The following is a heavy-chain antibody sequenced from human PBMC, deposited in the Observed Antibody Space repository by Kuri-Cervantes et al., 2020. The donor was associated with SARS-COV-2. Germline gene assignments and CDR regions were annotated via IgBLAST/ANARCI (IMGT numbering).Heavy chain of an antibody. D-gene: IGHD2-2*01. V-gene: IGHV1-18*01. CDR3: ARGRIVVVPAAMPPGGYYMDV. Sequence: ASVKVSCKASGYTFTSYGINWVRQAPGQGLEWMTWISTYNGNTNYAQKLQDRVTMATDTSTSTAYMELRSLRSDDTAVYYCARGRIVVVPAAMPPGGYYMDVWGKGTTVTVSS. CDR1: GYTFTSYG. CDR2: ISTYNGNT. J-gene: IGHJ6*03.